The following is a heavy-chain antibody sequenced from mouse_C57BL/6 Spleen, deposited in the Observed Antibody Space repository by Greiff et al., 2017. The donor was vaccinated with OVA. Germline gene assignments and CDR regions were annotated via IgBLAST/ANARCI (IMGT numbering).Heavy chain of an antibody. J-gene: IGHJ2*01. CDR1: GYTFTSYW. CDR2: IDPNSGGT. CDR3: ARGIAVVATGPLFDY. D-gene: IGHD1-1*01. Sequence: QVQLKQPGAELVKPGASVKLSCKASGYTFTSYWMHWVKQRPGRGLEWIGRIDPNSGGTKYNEKFKSKATLTVDKPSSTAYMQLSSLTSEDSAVYYGARGIAVVATGPLFDYWGQGTTLTVSS. V-gene: IGHV1-72*01.